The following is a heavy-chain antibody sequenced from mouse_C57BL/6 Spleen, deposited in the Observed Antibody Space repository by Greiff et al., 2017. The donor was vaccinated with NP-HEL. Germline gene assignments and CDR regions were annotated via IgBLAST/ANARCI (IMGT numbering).Heavy chain of an antibody. CDR2: IDPSDSYT. J-gene: IGHJ3*01. CDR1: GYTFTSYW. CDR3: ARFLGRAWFAY. D-gene: IGHD4-1*01. V-gene: IGHV1-69*01. Sequence: VQLQQPGAELVMPGASVKLSCKASGYTFTSYWMHWVKQRPGQGLEWIGEIDPSDSYTNYNQKFKGKSTLTVAKSSSTAYMQLSSLTSEDSAVYYCARFLGRAWFAYWGQGTLVTVSA.